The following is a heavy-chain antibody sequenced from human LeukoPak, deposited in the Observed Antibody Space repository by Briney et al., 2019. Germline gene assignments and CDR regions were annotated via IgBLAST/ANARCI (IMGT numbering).Heavy chain of an antibody. CDR3: ARRRRSGGPDYYFDY. J-gene: IGHJ4*02. CDR2: ISHSGST. CDR1: GGSISSSNW. V-gene: IGHV4-4*02. D-gene: IGHD2-15*01. Sequence: SETLSLTCAVSGGSISSSNWWSWVRQPPGKGLEWIGEISHSGSTNYNPSLNSRVTVSVDKSKNQFSLELTSVTAADTAVYYCARRRRSGGPDYYFDYWGQGTLVTVSS.